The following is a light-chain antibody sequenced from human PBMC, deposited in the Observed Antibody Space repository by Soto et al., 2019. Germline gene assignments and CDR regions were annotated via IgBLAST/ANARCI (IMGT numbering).Light chain of an antibody. Sequence: EIVWTQSPATLSVSPGERAALSCRASQSVSSNLAWYQQNPGQPPRLLIFGASTRATGIPARFSGSGSEAEFTLTISSLQSEDFAVYYCQQYSVWPLTFGGGTKVDIK. V-gene: IGKV3D-15*01. CDR1: QSVSSN. J-gene: IGKJ4*01. CDR2: GAS. CDR3: QQYSVWPLT.